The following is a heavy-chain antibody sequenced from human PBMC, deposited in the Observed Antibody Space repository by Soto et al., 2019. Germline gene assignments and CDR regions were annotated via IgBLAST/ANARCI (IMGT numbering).Heavy chain of an antibody. CDR2: SYHSEST. CDR1: GYSISRGYY. J-gene: IGHJ6*02. CDR3: ARDYDFWSGYSSYYYYGMDV. V-gene: IGHV4-38-2*02. D-gene: IGHD3-3*01. Sequence: SETLSLTFAVSGYSISRGYYWGWIRQPPGKGLEGIGSSYHSESTYYNPSLKSRVTISVDTSKNQFSLKLSSVTAADTAVYYCARDYDFWSGYSSYYYYGMDVWGQGTTVTVSS.